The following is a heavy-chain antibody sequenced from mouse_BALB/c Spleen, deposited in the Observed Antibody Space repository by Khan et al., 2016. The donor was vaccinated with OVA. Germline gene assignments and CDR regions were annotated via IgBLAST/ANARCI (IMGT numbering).Heavy chain of an antibody. V-gene: IGHV1S135*01. CDR1: GYSFTTYY. CDR2: IDPFSGDT. Sequence: VQLQQSGPELMKPGTSVKISCKASGYSFTTYYIHWVMQSHGKSLEWIGYIDPFSGDTTFNQKFKGKATLTVDKSSSTAYIHLSNLTSGDSAIYYCTRHGYVAWFTYWGQGTLVTVSA. CDR3: TRHGYVAWFTY. D-gene: IGHD2-2*01. J-gene: IGHJ3*01.